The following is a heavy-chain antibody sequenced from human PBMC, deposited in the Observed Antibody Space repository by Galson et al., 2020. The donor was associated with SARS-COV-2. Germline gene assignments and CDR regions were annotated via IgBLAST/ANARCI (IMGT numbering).Heavy chain of an antibody. Sequence: SETLSLTCTVSGGSISSGSYYWSWIRQPDGQGLEWIGRLYTSGSTNYNPSLKSRVTISVDTSKNQFSLKLSSVTAADTAVYYCARGGYSNFDYWGQGTLVTVSS. J-gene: IGHJ4*02. CDR2: LYTSGST. CDR3: ARGGYSNFDY. V-gene: IGHV4-61*02. CDR1: GGSISSGSYY. D-gene: IGHD5-18*01.